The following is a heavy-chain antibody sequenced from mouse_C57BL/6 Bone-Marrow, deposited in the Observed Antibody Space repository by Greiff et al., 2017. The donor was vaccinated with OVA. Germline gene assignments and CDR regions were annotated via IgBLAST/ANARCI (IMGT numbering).Heavy chain of an antibody. CDR3: ARHSGYYFDH. V-gene: IGHV5-6*01. CDR1: GFTFSSYG. Sequence: EVKLMESGGDLVKPGGSLKLSCAASGFTFSSYGMSWVRQTPDKRLEWVATISSGGSYTYYPDSVKGRFTISRDNAKNTLYLQMSSLKSEDTAMYYCARHSGYYFDHWGQGTTLTVSS. CDR2: ISSGGSYT. J-gene: IGHJ2*01. D-gene: IGHD3-1*01.